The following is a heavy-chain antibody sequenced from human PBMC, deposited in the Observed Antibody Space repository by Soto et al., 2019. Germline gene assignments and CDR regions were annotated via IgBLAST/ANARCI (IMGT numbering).Heavy chain of an antibody. D-gene: IGHD4-4*01. J-gene: IGHJ4*02. CDR2: INAGYGNT. CDR1: GYTFTSYA. Sequence: ASVKVSCKASGYTFTSYAMHWVRQAPGQRLEWMGWINAGYGNTKYSQNFQGRVTITRDTSASTAYMELSSLRSEDTAVYYCARVSSVTKRTKFDYWGQGTLVTVSS. V-gene: IGHV1-3*01. CDR3: ARVSSVTKRTKFDY.